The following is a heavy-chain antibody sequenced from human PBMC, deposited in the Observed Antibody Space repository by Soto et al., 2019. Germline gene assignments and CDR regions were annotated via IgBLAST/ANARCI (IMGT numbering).Heavy chain of an antibody. V-gene: IGHV1-3*01. J-gene: IGHJ4*02. CDR1: GYTFSSYA. CDR3: AGATGDGTFDF. D-gene: IGHD7-27*01. CDR2: INAGYGNT. Sequence: ASVKVSCKASGYTFSSYAMHWVRQAPGQRLEWMGWINAGYGNTKSSQKFQDRVTISPDTSASTAYMALTSRRSEDTAVYYCAGATGDGTFDFWGQGTLVTVSS.